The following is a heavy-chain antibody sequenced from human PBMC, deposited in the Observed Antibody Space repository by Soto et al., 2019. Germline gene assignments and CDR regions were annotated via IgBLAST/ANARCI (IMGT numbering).Heavy chain of an antibody. D-gene: IGHD4-4*01. CDR3: ARYPYTVTDY. Sequence: ASVKVSCKASGYTFTSYSISWLRQAPGQGLEWMGWISAYNGNTNYAQKLQGRVTMTTDTSTSTAYMELRSLRSDDTAMYYCARYPYTVTDYWGQGTLVTVSS. CDR1: GYTFTSYS. CDR2: ISAYNGNT. J-gene: IGHJ4*02. V-gene: IGHV1-18*04.